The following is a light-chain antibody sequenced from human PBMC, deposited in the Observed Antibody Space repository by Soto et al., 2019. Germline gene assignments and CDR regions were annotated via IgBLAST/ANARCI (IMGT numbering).Light chain of an antibody. Sequence: EIVLTQSPGTLSLFPGERATLSCRASQSLSSSQLAWYQQKPGQAPRLPLHDASSRATGISDRFTGSGSGTDFTLTITTLEPEDFAVYYCQQYGSSPRTFGLGTKVDIK. CDR2: DAS. J-gene: IGKJ1*01. V-gene: IGKV3-20*01. CDR1: QSLSSSQ. CDR3: QQYGSSPRT.